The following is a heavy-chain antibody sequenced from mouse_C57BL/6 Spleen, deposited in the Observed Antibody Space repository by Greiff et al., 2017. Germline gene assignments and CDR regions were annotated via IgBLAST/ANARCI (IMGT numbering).Heavy chain of an antibody. CDR3: ARGAIYYGSSYGYFDV. D-gene: IGHD1-1*01. CDR2: IYPGDGDT. J-gene: IGHJ1*03. V-gene: IGHV1-80*01. Sequence: QVQLQQSGAELVKPGASVKISCKASGYAFSSYWMNWVKQRHGKGLEWIGQIYPGDGDTNYNGKFKGKATLTADKSSSTAYMQLSSLTSEDSAVYFCARGAIYYGSSYGYFDVWGTGTTVTVSS. CDR1: GYAFSSYW.